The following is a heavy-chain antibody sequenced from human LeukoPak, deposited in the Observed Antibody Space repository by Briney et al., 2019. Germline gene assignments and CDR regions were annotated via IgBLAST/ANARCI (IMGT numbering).Heavy chain of an antibody. V-gene: IGHV1-69*13. D-gene: IGHD4-23*01. CDR1: GGTFSSYA. J-gene: IGHJ4*02. CDR3: ARGPYGGPFDY. Sequence: ASVKVSCKASGGTFSSYAISWVRQAPGQGLEWMGGIIPIFGTADYAQKFQGRVTITADESTSTAYMELSSLRSEDTAVYYCARGPYGGPFDYWGQGTLVTVSS. CDR2: IIPIFGTA.